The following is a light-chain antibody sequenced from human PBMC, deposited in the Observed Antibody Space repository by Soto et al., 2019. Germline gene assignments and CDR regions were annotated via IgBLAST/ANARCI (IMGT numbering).Light chain of an antibody. CDR3: RSYAGSNQSV. Sequence: QSALTQPPSASGSPGQSVTISCTGTSSDVGGYNYVSWYQQHPGKAPKLMIYEVSKRPSGVPDRFSGSKSGNTASLTVSGLQHEDEADYYCRSYAGSNQSVFGTGTKLTVL. CDR2: EVS. CDR1: SSDVGGYNY. J-gene: IGLJ1*01. V-gene: IGLV2-8*01.